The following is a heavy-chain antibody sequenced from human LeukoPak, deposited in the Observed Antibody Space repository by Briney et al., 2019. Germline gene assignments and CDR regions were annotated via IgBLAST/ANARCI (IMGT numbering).Heavy chain of an antibody. V-gene: IGHV3-66*01. CDR1: GFTFDDYS. CDR3: ARDIVSAYVFDI. J-gene: IGHJ3*02. CDR2: IYSGGST. Sequence: GGSLRLSCVASGFTFDDYSMHWVRQAPGKGLEWVSVIYSGGSTYYADSVKGRFTISRDNSKNTLYLQMNTLRAEDTAVYYCARDIVSAYVFDIWGPGTVVTVSS. D-gene: IGHD5/OR15-5a*01.